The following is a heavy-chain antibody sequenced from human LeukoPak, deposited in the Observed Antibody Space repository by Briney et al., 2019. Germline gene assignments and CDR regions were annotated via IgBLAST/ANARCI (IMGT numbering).Heavy chain of an antibody. CDR3: ARGSSRSYSSSWYEY. CDR2: INHSGST. D-gene: IGHD6-13*01. Sequence: PSETLSLTCAVYGGSFSGYYWSWIRQPPGKGLEWIGEINHSGSTNYNPSLKSRVTISVDTSKNQFSLKLSSVTAADTAVYYCARGSSRSYSSSWYEYWGQGTLVTVSS. V-gene: IGHV4-34*01. CDR1: GGSFSGYY. J-gene: IGHJ4*02.